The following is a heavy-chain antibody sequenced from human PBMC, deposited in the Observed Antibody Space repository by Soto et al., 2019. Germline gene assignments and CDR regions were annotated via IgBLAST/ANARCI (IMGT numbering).Heavy chain of an antibody. CDR1: GYAFINFW. V-gene: IGHV5-51*01. D-gene: IGHD3-10*01. CDR3: ARPGGSGTYYKFAY. Sequence: PGESLKISCKGSGYAFINFWIGWVRQTPGKGLEWMGIIYPTNSETRYSPSFQGQVTMSVDKSTATAYLQWSSLKASDSGIYYCARPGGSGTYYKFAYWGQGTTVTVSP. J-gene: IGHJ4*02. CDR2: IYPTNSET.